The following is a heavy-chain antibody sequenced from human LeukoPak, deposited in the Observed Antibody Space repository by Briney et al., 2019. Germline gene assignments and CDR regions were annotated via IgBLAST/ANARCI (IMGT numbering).Heavy chain of an antibody. J-gene: IGHJ4*02. CDR3: ARGGTFVSDY. D-gene: IGHD1-1*01. Sequence: GGSLRLSCAASGFTFSTFWMSWVRQAPGKGLEWVANINQDGSEKYYVDSMKGRFTVSRDNAKNSLYLQMDSLRAEDTAVYYCARGGTFVSDYWGQGTLVTVSS. V-gene: IGHV3-7*01. CDR1: GFTFSTFW. CDR2: INQDGSEK.